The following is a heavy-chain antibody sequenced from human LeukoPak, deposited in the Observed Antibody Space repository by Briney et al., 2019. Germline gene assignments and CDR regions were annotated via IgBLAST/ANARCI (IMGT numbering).Heavy chain of an antibody. CDR1: GFTFSSYA. D-gene: IGHD6-13*01. J-gene: IGHJ4*02. Sequence: GGSLRLSCAASGFTFSSYAMSWVRQAPGKGLEWVSVIGGSSATTYYADSGKGRFTISGDNSKNMLYLQMSSLRAEDTAVYYCAKARYNSGWYDDWGQGTLVTVSS. CDR2: IGGSSATT. CDR3: AKARYNSGWYDD. V-gene: IGHV3-23*01.